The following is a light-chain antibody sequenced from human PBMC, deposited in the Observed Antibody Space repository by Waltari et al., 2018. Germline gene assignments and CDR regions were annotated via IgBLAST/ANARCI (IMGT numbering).Light chain of an antibody. J-gene: IGLJ2*01. CDR1: SSDVGKYNL. CDR3: CSFAGRGFSVI. Sequence: QSALTQPASVSGSPGQSITISCTGNSSDVGKYNLVSWYQQHPGEVPKLMIYEVTKRPSGVSDRFSGSKSGNTASLTISGLQAEDEADYFCCSFAGRGFSVIFGGGTKLTVL. V-gene: IGLV2-23*02. CDR2: EVT.